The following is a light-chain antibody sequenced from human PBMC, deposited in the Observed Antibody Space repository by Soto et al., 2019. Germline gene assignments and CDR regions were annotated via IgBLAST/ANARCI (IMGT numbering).Light chain of an antibody. V-gene: IGKV1-5*03. Sequence: DVQMTQTPSSLSASVGDRVILTCRASQSIGNWLAWYQRKPGKAPKLLIYKASSLESGVPTRFSGSGSGTDFTLTISSLQPEDFATYYCQQYNSYVFGPGTKVHIK. J-gene: IGKJ3*01. CDR1: QSIGNW. CDR2: KAS. CDR3: QQYNSYV.